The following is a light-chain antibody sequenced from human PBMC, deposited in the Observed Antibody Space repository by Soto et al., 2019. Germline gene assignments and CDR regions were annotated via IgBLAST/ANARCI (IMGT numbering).Light chain of an antibody. CDR2: DNN. J-gene: IGLJ2*01. V-gene: IGLV1-51*01. CDR1: NYNIGNNY. Sequence: QYVLTQPPSVCAAPGQKVTISCSGSNYNIGNNYVSWYQQFPGTAPKVLIYDNNKRPSGIPDRFSGSKSATSATLVITGLQTGDEADYYCGAWDSSLHAGVFGGGTKLTVL. CDR3: GAWDSSLHAGV.